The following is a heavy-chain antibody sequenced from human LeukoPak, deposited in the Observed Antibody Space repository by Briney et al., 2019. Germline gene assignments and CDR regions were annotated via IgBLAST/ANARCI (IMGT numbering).Heavy chain of an antibody. Sequence: GGSLRLSCAASGFTFSSYAMHWVRQAPGKGLEWVAVISYDGSNKYYADSVKGRFTISRDNSKNTLYLQMNGLRAEDTAVYYCARDTIAARRGRIDYWGQGTLVTVSS. CDR2: ISYDGSNK. D-gene: IGHD6-6*01. V-gene: IGHV3-30-3*01. CDR3: ARDTIAARRGRIDY. J-gene: IGHJ4*02. CDR1: GFTFSSYA.